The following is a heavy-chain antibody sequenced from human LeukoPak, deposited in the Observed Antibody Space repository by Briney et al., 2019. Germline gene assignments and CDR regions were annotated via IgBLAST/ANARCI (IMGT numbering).Heavy chain of an antibody. J-gene: IGHJ6*04. Sequence: SETLSLTCTVSGDSISNYYWSWIRQSAGKGLEWIGRINTSGNTNYNPSLKSRVTMSLDTSKNQFSLNVSSVTVVDTAVFYCARERLGFRVDVWGKGTTVTVSS. D-gene: IGHD5-12*01. CDR1: GDSISNYY. CDR3: ARERLGFRVDV. CDR2: INTSGNT. V-gene: IGHV4-4*07.